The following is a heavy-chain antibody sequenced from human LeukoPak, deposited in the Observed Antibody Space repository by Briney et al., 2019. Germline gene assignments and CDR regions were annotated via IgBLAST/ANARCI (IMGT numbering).Heavy chain of an antibody. D-gene: IGHD3-10*01. CDR3: ARVSTYYYGSGSRSRAFDI. CDR2: IYHSGST. CDR1: GGSISSSNR. V-gene: IGHV4-4*02. Sequence: SETLSLTCAVSGGSISSSNRWSWVRQPPGKGLEWIGEIYHSGSTNYNPSLKSRVTISVDKSKNQFSLKLSSVTAADTAVYYCARVSTYYYGSGSRSRAFDIWGQGTMVTVSS. J-gene: IGHJ3*02.